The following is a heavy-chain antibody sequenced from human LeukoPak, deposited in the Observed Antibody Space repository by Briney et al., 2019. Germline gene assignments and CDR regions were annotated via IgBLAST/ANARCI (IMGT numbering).Heavy chain of an antibody. Sequence: GGSPRLSCAASGFTFNRYWMSWVRQAPGKGLEWVGRTKSKTDGGTTDYAAPVKGRFTISRDDSKNTLYLQMNSLKTEDTAVYYCTTDSHSGSYPYLFDYWGQGTLVTVSS. D-gene: IGHD1-26*01. V-gene: IGHV3-15*01. J-gene: IGHJ4*02. CDR2: TKSKTDGGTT. CDR1: GFTFNRYW. CDR3: TTDSHSGSYPYLFDY.